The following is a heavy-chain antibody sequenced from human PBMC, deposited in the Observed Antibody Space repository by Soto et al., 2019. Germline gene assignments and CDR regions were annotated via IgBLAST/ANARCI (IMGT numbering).Heavy chain of an antibody. D-gene: IGHD3-10*01. Sequence: QVQLVQSGAEAKKPGASVKVSCKASGYTFTSTGISWVRQVPGQGPEWMGWISGFNGKTNYAQKFQGRVTMTTDTSTTTAYMEVRSLTSDDTAVYYCVRDLDGSGSYYTDYWGQGTLVTVSS. CDR1: GYTFTSTG. J-gene: IGHJ4*02. V-gene: IGHV1-18*01. CDR2: ISGFNGKT. CDR3: VRDLDGSGSYYTDY.